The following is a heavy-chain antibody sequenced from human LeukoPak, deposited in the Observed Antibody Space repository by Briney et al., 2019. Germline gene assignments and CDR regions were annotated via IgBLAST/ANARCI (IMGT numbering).Heavy chain of an antibody. J-gene: IGHJ4*02. CDR1: GGTFSSYA. D-gene: IGHD5-24*01. Sequence: SVKVSCKASGGTFSSYAISWVRQAPGQGLEWMGGIIPIFGTANYAQKFQGRVTITTDESTSTAYMELSSLRSEDAAVYYCARSGRDGYNYVSFDYWGQGTLVTVSS. CDR2: IIPIFGTA. V-gene: IGHV1-69*05. CDR3: ARSGRDGYNYVSFDY.